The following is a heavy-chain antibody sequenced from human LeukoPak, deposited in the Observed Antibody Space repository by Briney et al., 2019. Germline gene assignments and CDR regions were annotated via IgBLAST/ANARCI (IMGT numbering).Heavy chain of an antibody. V-gene: IGHV4-31*03. CDR2: IYDSGST. Sequence: SETLSLTCTVSGGSISSGGYYWSWIRQHSGQGLEWFGYIYDSGSTYYNPSLKSRVTISVDTYKKQFSLKLSSVTDAETAVYYCARVVAMVRGVQADYWGQGTLVTVSS. CDR3: ARVVAMVRGVQADY. D-gene: IGHD3-10*01. CDR1: GGSISSGGYY. J-gene: IGHJ4*02.